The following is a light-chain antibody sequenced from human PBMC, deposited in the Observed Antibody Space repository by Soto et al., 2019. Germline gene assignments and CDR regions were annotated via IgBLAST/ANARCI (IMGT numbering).Light chain of an antibody. CDR2: DTS. CDR1: QNVNGF. J-gene: IGKJ5*01. V-gene: IGKV3-11*01. Sequence: EIVLTQFPAILSLSPGRRATLSCRASQNVNGFLAWYQQKPGQVPRLLMYDTSKRATGIPARFSGSGSGTDFTLTISSLDLEDFAVYYCQQRDSWPITFGPGTRLEIK. CDR3: QQRDSWPIT.